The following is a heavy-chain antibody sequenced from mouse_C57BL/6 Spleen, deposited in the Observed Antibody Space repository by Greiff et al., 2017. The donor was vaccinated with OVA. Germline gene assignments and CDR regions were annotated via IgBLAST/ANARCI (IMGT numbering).Heavy chain of an antibody. J-gene: IGHJ2*01. Sequence: QVQLQQSGAELVKPGASVKLSCKASGYTFTSYWMHWVKQRPGQGLEWIGMIHPNSGSTNYNEKFKSKATLTVDKSSSTAYMQLSSLTSEDSAVYYCARSSITTVGYFDYWGQGTTLTVSS. CDR2: IHPNSGST. CDR3: ARSSITTVGYFDY. CDR1: GYTFTSYW. D-gene: IGHD1-1*01. V-gene: IGHV1-64*01.